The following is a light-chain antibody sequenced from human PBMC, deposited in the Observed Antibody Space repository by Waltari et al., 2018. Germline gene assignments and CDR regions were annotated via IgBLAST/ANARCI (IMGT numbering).Light chain of an antibody. CDR2: DAS. J-gene: IGKJ5*01. Sequence: EIVLTQSPATLSLSPGETATLSCRASQSVSTYLASYQQKPGQAPRLLIYDASNRATGIPARFSGSGSGTDFTLTISSLEPEDFAVYYCQQRSNWPPNFGQGTRLEIK. CDR3: QQRSNWPPN. V-gene: IGKV3-11*01. CDR1: QSVSTY.